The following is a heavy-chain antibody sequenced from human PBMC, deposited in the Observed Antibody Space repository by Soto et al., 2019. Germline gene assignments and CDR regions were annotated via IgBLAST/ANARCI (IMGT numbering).Heavy chain of an antibody. D-gene: IGHD3-22*01. CDR3: ARQASGYYYGWFDP. CDR1: GGSILDSTYY. CDR2: IFYSGGT. V-gene: IGHV4-39*01. Sequence: SETLSLTCTVSGGSILDSTYYWAWIRQSPGKGLEWIGTIFYSGGTFYTPSLKSRVTMSVDTSNNQFSLKLSSVTAADTAVYYCARQASGYYYGWFDPWGQGTLVTFSS. J-gene: IGHJ5*02.